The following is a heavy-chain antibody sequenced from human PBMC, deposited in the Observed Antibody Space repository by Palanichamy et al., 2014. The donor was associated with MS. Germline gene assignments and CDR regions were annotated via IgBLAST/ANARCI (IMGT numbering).Heavy chain of an antibody. V-gene: IGHV3-74*01. D-gene: IGHD3-16*02. CDR2: INSDGRT. CDR3: AASPVVTND. Sequence: EVQLLEFGGGLVQPGGSLRVSCAASGFTVSTYWMHWVRQAPGKGLVWVSTINSDGRTAYADSVKGRFTISRDNAKNTLFLQMNGLRAEDTAVYYCAASPVVTNDWGQGTLVTVSS. J-gene: IGHJ4*02. CDR1: GFTVSTYW.